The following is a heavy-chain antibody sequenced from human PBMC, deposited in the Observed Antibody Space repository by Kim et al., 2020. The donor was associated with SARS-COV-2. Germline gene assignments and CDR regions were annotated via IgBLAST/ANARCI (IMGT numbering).Heavy chain of an antibody. CDR1: GGSISSSSYY. CDR3: ARDHYTILRPN. J-gene: IGHJ4*02. Sequence: SETLSLTCTVSGGSISSSSYYWGWIRQPPGKGLEWIGSTYYSGSTYYNPSLKSRVTISVDTSKNQFSLKLSSVTAADTAVYYCARDHYTILRPNWGQGTLVTVSS. V-gene: IGHV4-39*07. CDR2: TYYSGST. D-gene: IGHD2-8*01.